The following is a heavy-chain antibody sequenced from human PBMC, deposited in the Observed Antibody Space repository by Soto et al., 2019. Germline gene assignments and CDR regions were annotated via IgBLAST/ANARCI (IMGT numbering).Heavy chain of an antibody. CDR1: GFTFSSYG. V-gene: IGHV3-30*18. CDR3: AKVQGSAYSYGPRAFDI. CDR2: ISYDGSNK. J-gene: IGHJ3*02. D-gene: IGHD5-18*01. Sequence: GGSLRLSCAASGFTFSSYGMHWVRQAPGKGLEWVAVISYDGSNKYYADSVKGRFTISRDNSKNTLYLKMNSLRAEDTAVYYCAKVQGSAYSYGPRAFDIWGQGTMVTISS.